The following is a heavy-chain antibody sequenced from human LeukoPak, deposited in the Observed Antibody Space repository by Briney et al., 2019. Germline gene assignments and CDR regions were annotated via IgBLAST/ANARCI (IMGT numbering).Heavy chain of an antibody. CDR2: ISTYNGNS. D-gene: IGHD6-6*01. CDR3: AKDRWRDGSSSFDN. CDR1: GYTFTSYS. V-gene: IGHV1-18*01. J-gene: IGHJ4*02. Sequence: ASVKVSSKASGYTFTSYSINRVRQAPGQGLEWMGWISTYNGNSNYAQKLQGRVTMTTDTSTSTAYMELRSLRSDDTAMYYCAKDRWRDGSSSFDNWGQRTLVTVSS.